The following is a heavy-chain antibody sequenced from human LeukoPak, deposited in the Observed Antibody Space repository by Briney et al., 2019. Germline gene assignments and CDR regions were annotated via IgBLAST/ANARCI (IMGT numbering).Heavy chain of an antibody. CDR2: MNSRSTYI. CDR1: GFTFSDYY. D-gene: IGHD2-15*01. CDR3: ARGRLTCSGGSCYSWYFDL. Sequence: KPGGSLRLSCAASGFTFSDYYMSWIRQAPGKGLEWVSYMNSRSTYISYADSVKGRFTISRDNSKNTLYLKMNSLRAEDTAVYYCARGRLTCSGGSCYSWYFDLWGRGTLVTVSS. V-gene: IGHV3-11*06. J-gene: IGHJ2*01.